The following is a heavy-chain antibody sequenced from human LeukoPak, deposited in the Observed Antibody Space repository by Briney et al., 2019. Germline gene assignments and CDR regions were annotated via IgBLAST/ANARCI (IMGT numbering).Heavy chain of an antibody. CDR1: GFTLNIYA. CDR2: ITTTGGVS. CDR3: AKASRRLCSSSRYYTLDS. Sequence: TLSLSCTPSGFTLNIYAIGWGRHAPEKGQGCGLTITTTGGVSDSADSVKGGSTISRDHSRNTLYVQMNSLRAEDTAVYYCAKASRRLCSSSRYYTLDSWGQGTLVTVSS. J-gene: IGHJ4*02. D-gene: IGHD2-2*02. V-gene: IGHV3-23*01.